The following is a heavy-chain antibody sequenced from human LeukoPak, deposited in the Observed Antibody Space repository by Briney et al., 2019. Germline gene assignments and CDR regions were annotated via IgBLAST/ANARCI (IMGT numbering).Heavy chain of an antibody. V-gene: IGHV3-23*01. D-gene: IGHD3/OR15-3a*01. CDR1: KFTFSNYA. Sequence: PGGSLRLPCTVSKFTFSNYAMSWVRQAPGKGLEWVSDISGSGGSTYYADSVKGRFTISRDNPKDTLVLQMNRPRTEDTAVHYCAKRSNFWTGYLDCWGQGTLVTVSS. CDR3: AKRSNFWTGYLDC. J-gene: IGHJ4*02. CDR2: ISGSGGST.